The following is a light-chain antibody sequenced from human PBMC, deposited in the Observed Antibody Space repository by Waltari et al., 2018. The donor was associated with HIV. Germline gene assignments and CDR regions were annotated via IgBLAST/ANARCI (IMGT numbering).Light chain of an antibody. CDR3: SSYAPTNNFYVL. CDR1: SSDIGGYNY. V-gene: IGLV2-8*01. J-gene: IGLJ2*01. Sequence: QSALTQPPSASGSPGQSVTISCTGTSSDIGGYNYVSWYQQHPGKAPKLIMTEGTKRPSGVPDLFSGSKSGNTASLTVSGLQAEDEAHYYCSSYAPTNNFYVLFGGGTALTVL. CDR2: EGT.